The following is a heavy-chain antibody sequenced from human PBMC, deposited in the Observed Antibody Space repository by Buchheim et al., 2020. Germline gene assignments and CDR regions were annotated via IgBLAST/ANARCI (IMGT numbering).Heavy chain of an antibody. D-gene: IGHD3-10*01. CDR1: GYSFTSYW. V-gene: IGHV5-51*01. Sequence: EVQLVQSGPVVKKPGESLRLSCEGSGYSFTSYWIGWVRQMPGKGLERIGILYPGDSDTRYNPSFQGQVTISADNSINTAYLQWGSLKASDTAIYYCARRGVLTGSYTDFDIWGQGTL. CDR3: ARRGVLTGSYTDFDI. CDR2: LYPGDSDT. J-gene: IGHJ4*02.